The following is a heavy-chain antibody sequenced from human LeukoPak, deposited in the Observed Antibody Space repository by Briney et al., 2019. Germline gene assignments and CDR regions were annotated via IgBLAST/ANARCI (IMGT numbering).Heavy chain of an antibody. CDR2: MSRSSSYI. CDR1: GFTFSDYF. Sequence: GGSLRLSCAASGFTFSDYFMNWVRQAPGKGLEWVSSMSRSSSYIHYADSVKGRFTISRDNAKNSLYLQMNSVRAENTAVYYCARXLEVEGIGPTLWGQGTLVIVSS. J-gene: IGHJ4*02. CDR3: ARXLEVEGIGPTL. V-gene: IGHV3-21*01. D-gene: IGHD2-15*01.